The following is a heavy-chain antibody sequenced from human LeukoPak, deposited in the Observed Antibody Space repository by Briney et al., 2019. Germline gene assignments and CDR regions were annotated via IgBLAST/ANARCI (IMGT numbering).Heavy chain of an antibody. J-gene: IGHJ4*02. CDR1: GGSFSGYY. Sequence: SETLSLTCAVYGGSFSGYYWSWIRQPPGKGLEWIGEINHSGSTNYNPSLKSRVTISVDTSKNQFSLKLSSVTAADTAVYYCANRIVGTTRVDYWGQGTLVTVSS. CDR3: ANRIVGTTRVDY. CDR2: INHSGST. D-gene: IGHD1-26*01. V-gene: IGHV4-34*01.